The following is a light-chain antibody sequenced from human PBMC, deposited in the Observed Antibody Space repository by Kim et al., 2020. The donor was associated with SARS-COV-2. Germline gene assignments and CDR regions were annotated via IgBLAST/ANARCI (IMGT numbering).Light chain of an antibody. CDR3: AAWDDSLSGPV. CDR2: SNN. CDR1: SSNIGSNY. V-gene: IGLV1-47*02. Sequence: QSVLTQPPSASGTPGQRVTISCSGSSSNIGSNYVYWYQQLPGTAPKLLIYSNNQRPSGVTDRFSGSKPGTSASLAISGLRSEDEADYYCAAWDDSLSGPVFGTGTNVTVL. J-gene: IGLJ1*01.